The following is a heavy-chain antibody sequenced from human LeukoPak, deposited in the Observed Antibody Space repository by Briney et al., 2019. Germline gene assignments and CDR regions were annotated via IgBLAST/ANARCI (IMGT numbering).Heavy chain of an antibody. CDR1: GFTFDDDT. CDR3: AKDWSGYSYGYSHYYGMDV. D-gene: IGHD5-18*01. V-gene: IGHV3-43*01. J-gene: IGHJ6*02. Sequence: GGSLRLSCAASGFTFDDDTMHWVRQAPGKGLEWVSLISWDGGSTYYADSVKGRFTISRDNSKNSLYLQMNSLRTEDTALYYCAKDWSGYSYGYSHYYGMDVWGQGTTVTVSS. CDR2: ISWDGGST.